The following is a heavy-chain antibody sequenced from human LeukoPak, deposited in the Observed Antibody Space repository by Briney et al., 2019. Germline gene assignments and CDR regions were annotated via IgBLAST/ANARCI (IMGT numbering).Heavy chain of an antibody. CDR3: ARDRLYGPPDY. V-gene: IGHV3-7*01. D-gene: IGHD4-17*01. CDR2: IKQDGSEK. Sequence: GGSPRLSCAASGFIFSSYWMSWVRQAPGKGLEWVANIKQDGSEKYYVDSVKGRFTISRDNAKHPLSLQMNSLRAEDTAVYYCARDRLYGPPDYWGQGTLVTVSS. J-gene: IGHJ4*02. CDR1: GFIFSSYW.